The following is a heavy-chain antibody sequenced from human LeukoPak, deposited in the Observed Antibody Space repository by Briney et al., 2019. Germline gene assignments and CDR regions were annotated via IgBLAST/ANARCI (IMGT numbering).Heavy chain of an antibody. Sequence: SETLSLTCTVSGGSISSGDYYWSWIRQPPGKGLEWIGYIYYSGSTYYNPSLKSRVTISVDTSKNQFSLKLSSVTAADTAVYYCARSSGGYSYGYLFDYWGQGTLVTVSS. D-gene: IGHD5-18*01. CDR3: ARSSGGYSYGYLFDY. CDR1: GGSISSGDYY. V-gene: IGHV4-30-4*08. CDR2: IYYSGST. J-gene: IGHJ4*02.